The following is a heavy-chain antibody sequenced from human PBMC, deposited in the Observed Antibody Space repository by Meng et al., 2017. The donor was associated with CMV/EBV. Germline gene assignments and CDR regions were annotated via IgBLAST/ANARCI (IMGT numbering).Heavy chain of an antibody. CDR3: AKDKQYYDSSGWIDY. CDR1: GFTFRSYG. Sequence: LTRAASGFTFRSYGMHWVRQAPGKGLEWAAFIRYDGSNKYYADSVKGRFTISRDNSKNTLYLQMNSLRAEDTAVYYCAKDKQYYDSSGWIDYWGQGTLVTVSS. D-gene: IGHD3-22*01. CDR2: IRYDGSNK. J-gene: IGHJ4*02. V-gene: IGHV3-30*02.